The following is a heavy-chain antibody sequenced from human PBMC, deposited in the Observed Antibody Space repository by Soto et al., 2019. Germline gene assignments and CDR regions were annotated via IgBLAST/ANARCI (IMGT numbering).Heavy chain of an antibody. Sequence: GSLRLSCAASGFTFSSYSMNWVRQAPGKGLEWVAVIWYDGSNKYYADSVKGRFTISRDNSKNTLYLQMNSLRAEDTAVYYCARHGPSTPYHDFWSAPRLPNWFDHWGQGTLVTVS. D-gene: IGHD3-3*01. V-gene: IGHV3-33*08. J-gene: IGHJ5*02. CDR3: ARHGPSTPYHDFWSAPRLPNWFDH. CDR1: GFTFSSYS. CDR2: IWYDGSNK.